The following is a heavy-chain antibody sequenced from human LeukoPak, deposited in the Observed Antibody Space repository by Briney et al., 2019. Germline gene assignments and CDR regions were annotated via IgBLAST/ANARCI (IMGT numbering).Heavy chain of an antibody. CDR3: AREGHYYDSSGLGY. V-gene: IGHV3-21*01. D-gene: IGHD3-22*01. J-gene: IGHJ4*02. CDR2: ISTSRNYI. CDR1: GFTFSSYH. Sequence: GGSLRLSCVVSGFTFSSYHMNWVRQAPGKGLEWVSSISTSRNYIYYADSVTGRFTISRDNAKNSLYRQMNSLRAEDTAVYYCAREGHYYDSSGLGYWGQGTLVTVSS.